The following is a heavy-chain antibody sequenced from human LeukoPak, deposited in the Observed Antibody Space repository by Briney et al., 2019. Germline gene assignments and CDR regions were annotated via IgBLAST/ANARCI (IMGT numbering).Heavy chain of an antibody. V-gene: IGHV3-7*02. CDR2: IKQDGSDK. D-gene: IGHD1-1*01. Sequence: PGGSLRLSCAASGFTFSSYLMTWVRQAPGKGLEWVATIKQDGSDKYYVDSVKGRFTISRDNAQNSLHLQMNSLRADDTAVYYCASLWDDGYWGQGTLVTVSS. J-gene: IGHJ4*02. CDR1: GFTFSSYL. CDR3: ASLWDDGY.